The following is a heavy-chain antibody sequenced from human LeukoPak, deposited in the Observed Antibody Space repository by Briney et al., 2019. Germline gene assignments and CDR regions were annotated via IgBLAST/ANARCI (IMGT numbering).Heavy chain of an antibody. D-gene: IGHD2-2*01. CDR2: ISGSISYSDT. V-gene: IGHV4-39*07. J-gene: IGHJ4*02. Sequence: SETLSLTCSVSGGSIRSSFYWGWIRQPPGKGLEWIASISGSISYSDTYYNPSLKSRVTISVDSSKNQFSLKLSSVTAADTAVYYCARGEGGYQLLGDSSELDYWGQGTLVTVSS. CDR3: ARGEGGYQLLGDSSELDY. CDR1: GGSIRSSFY.